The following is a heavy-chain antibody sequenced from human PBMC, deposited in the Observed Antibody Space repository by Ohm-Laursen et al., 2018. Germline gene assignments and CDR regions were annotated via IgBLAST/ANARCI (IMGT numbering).Heavy chain of an antibody. CDR3: AKDISELVVVITSLDY. V-gene: IGHV3-23*01. CDR2: ISDSGGDT. CDR1: GFTFSNYA. D-gene: IGHD3-22*01. Sequence: SLRLSCAASGFTFSNYAMSWVRQAPGKGLECVSSISDSGGDTYYADSVKGRFTISRDNSKNTLYLQMNSLRAEDTAVYYCAKDISELVVVITSLDYWGQGTLVTVSS. J-gene: IGHJ4*02.